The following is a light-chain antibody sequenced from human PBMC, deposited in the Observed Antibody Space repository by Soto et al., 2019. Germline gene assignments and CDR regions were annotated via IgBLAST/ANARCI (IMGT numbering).Light chain of an antibody. CDR2: DAS. CDR3: QQYNSYPWT. CDR1: QSISSW. V-gene: IGKV1-5*01. Sequence: DIQMTQSPSTLSASVGDRVTITCRASQSISSWLAWYQQKPGKAPKLLIYDASSLESGLPSRFSGSGSGTEFTLTISSLQPDNFATYYCQQYNSYPWTFGQGTKLEIK. J-gene: IGKJ2*02.